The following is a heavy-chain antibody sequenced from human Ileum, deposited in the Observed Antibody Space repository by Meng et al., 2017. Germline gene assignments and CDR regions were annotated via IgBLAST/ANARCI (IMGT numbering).Heavy chain of an antibody. Sequence: QLQVRESGPGRFLPVGSVALTCAFSGGSISFGYWWSWGRRPPGQGLEWNGEIHHSGRTNYSPSLKSRVTLTVDNSNNLCSLSLTSVTAADRAVYYCARNGDYSADHWGQGILVTVSS. J-gene: IGHJ4*02. V-gene: IGHV4-4*02. D-gene: IGHD2-21*01. CDR1: GGSISFGYW. CDR3: ARNGDYSADH. CDR2: IHHSGRT.